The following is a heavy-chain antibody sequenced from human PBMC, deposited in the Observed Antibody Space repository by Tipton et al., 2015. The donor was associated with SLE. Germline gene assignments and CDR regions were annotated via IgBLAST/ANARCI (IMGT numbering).Heavy chain of an antibody. D-gene: IGHD1-26*01. J-gene: IGHJ1*01. Sequence: SLRLSCAASGFTFSSYGMHWVRQAPGKGLEWVAFIRYDGSNKYYADSVKGRFTISRDNSKNTLYLQMNSLRAEDTAVYYCAKIGGKGGATGYFQHWGQGTLVTVSS. CDR2: IRYDGSNK. CDR3: AKIGGKGGATGYFQH. CDR1: GFTFSSYG. V-gene: IGHV3-30*02.